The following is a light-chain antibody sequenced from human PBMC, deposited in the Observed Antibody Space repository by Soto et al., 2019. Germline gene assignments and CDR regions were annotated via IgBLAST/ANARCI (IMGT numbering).Light chain of an antibody. V-gene: IGKV3-20*01. CDR3: HQYASSPLT. J-gene: IGKJ4*01. CDR2: GAS. Sequence: EIVLTQSPGTLSLSPGERATLSCRPSQSVDSKYISWYQQKSGQAPRLLIYGASRRATGIPDRFSGSASGTDFTLTISRLEPEDFAVYYCHQYASSPLTFGGGTKV. CDR1: QSVDSKY.